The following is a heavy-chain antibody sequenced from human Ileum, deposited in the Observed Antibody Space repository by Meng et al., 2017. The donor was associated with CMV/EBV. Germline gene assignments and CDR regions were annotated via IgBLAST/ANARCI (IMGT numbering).Heavy chain of an antibody. CDR1: GFTFRPYG. D-gene: IGHD1-26*01. CDR2: IAISATDI. J-gene: IGHJ4*02. V-gene: IGHV3-21*01. CDR3: ATDFSRGSN. Sequence: YCAPPGFTFRPYGMHCVRQAPGKGLEWVSSIAISATDIFYADSVKGRFTISRDNAKNSLYLQMTSLRAEDTAVYYCATDFSRGSNWGQGTLVTVSS.